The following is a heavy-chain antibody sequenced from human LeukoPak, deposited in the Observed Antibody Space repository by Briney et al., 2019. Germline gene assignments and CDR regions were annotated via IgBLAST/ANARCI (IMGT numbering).Heavy chain of an antibody. CDR3: ARVPDGSGTQTYYFDY. Sequence: GGSLRLSCAASGFTFSSYWMSWVRQAPGKGLEWVANIKQDGSEKYYVDSVKGRFTISRDNAKNSLYLQVNSLRAEDTAVYYCARVPDGSGTQTYYFDYWGQGTLVTVSS. V-gene: IGHV3-7*01. CDR1: GFTFSSYW. CDR2: IKQDGSEK. J-gene: IGHJ4*02. D-gene: IGHD3-10*01.